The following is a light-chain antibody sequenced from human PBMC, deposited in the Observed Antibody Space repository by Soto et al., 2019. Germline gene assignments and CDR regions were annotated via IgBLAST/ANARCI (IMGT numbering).Light chain of an antibody. CDR1: SNDIGGYNY. J-gene: IGLJ1*01. CDR2: DVS. V-gene: IGLV2-14*01. CDR3: SSFSVASPL. Sequence: QSALTQPASMSGSPGQSVTISCAGTSNDIGGYNYVSWYQHHPGTAPKLIIYDVSSRPSGVSHRFSGSQSGNTASLTISGLQAEDEADYYCSSFSVASPLFGTGTKLTVL.